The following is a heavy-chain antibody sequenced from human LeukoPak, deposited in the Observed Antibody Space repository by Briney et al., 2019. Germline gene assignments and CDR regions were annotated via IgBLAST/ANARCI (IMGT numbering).Heavy chain of an antibody. Sequence: SETLSLTCTVSGGSISSSSYYWGWIRQPPGKGLEWIGSIYYSGSTYYNPSLKSRVTISVDTSKNQFSLKLSSVTAADTAVYFCARGSYGGDTGYYFDYWGQGTLVTVSS. CDR3: ARGSYGGDTGYYFDY. V-gene: IGHV4-39*07. CDR1: GGSISSSSYY. J-gene: IGHJ4*02. D-gene: IGHD4-23*01. CDR2: IYYSGST.